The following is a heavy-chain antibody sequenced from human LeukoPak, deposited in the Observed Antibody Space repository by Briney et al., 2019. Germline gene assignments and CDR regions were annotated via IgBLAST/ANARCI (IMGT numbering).Heavy chain of an antibody. J-gene: IGHJ4*02. Sequence: LGASVKVSCKASGYTFTNYGISWVRQAPGQGLEWMGWINPNSGGTNYAQKFQGRVNMTRDTSISTAYMELSRLRSDDTAVYYCARDRAVVTIGGVDYWGQGTLVTVSS. D-gene: IGHD3-16*01. V-gene: IGHV1-2*03. CDR2: INPNSGGT. CDR1: GYTFTNYG. CDR3: ARDRAVVTIGGVDY.